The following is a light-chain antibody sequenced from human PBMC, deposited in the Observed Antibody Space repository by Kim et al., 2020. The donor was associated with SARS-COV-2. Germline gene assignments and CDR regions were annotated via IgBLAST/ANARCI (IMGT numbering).Light chain of an antibody. V-gene: IGKV1-39*01. CDR1: QTIASY. CDR3: QQTYRIPLT. J-gene: IGKJ5*01. CDR2: TSS. Sequence: DIQMTQFPSSLSASLGDRVTITCRSSQTIASYLNWYQQRPGEPPKLLIFTSSSLQNGVPSRFSGSASGADFTLTINGLQPEDFATYYCQQTYRIPLTFGQGTRLDIK.